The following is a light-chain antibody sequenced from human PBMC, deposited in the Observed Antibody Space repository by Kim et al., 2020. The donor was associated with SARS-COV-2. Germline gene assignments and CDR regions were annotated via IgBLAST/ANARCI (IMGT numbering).Light chain of an antibody. CDR1: KLGDKY. CDR2: QDS. Sequence: SYELTQPPSVSVSPGQIASITCSGDKLGDKYACWYQQKPGQSPVLVIYQDSKRPSGIPERFSGSNSGNTATLTISGTQAMDEADYYCQAWDSSTVV. J-gene: IGLJ2*01. CDR3: QAWDSSTVV. V-gene: IGLV3-1*01.